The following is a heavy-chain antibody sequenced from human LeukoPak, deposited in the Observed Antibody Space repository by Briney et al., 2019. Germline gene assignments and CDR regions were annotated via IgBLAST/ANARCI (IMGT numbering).Heavy chain of an antibody. D-gene: IGHD2-15*01. J-gene: IGHJ5*02. CDR1: GFIFDDYA. Sequence: GGSLRLSCAASGFIFDDYAMHCVRQAPGKGLEWVSGISWISGGIGYADSVKGRFTISRDSAKNSLYLQMNSLRPEDTALYFCAKDSPSIYCSGGSCPLDFDPWGQGTLVTVSS. V-gene: IGHV3-9*01. CDR3: AKDSPSIYCSGGSCPLDFDP. CDR2: ISWISGGI.